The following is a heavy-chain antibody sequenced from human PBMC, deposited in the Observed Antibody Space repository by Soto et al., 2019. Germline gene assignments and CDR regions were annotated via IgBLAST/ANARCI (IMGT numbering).Heavy chain of an antibody. CDR2: ISSNGDRT. V-gene: IGHV3-23*01. J-gene: IGHJ4*02. CDR3: AKDGIGIY. Sequence: GGSLRLPCEASGSTFNSNAMSWVRQAPGKGREWVSAISSNGDRTYYADPVKGRFTISRDNSKNTLYLQMNSLRAEDTAVYYCAKDGIGIYWGQGTLVTVSS. D-gene: IGHD1-1*01. CDR1: GSTFNSNA.